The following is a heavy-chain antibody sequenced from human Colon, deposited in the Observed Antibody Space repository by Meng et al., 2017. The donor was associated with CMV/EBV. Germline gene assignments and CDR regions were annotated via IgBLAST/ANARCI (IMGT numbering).Heavy chain of an antibody. CDR3: TRLVGAFDI. J-gene: IGHJ3*02. CDR1: GFTFSGSA. CDR2: IRSKANSYAT. V-gene: IGHV3-73*01. D-gene: IGHD1-26*01. Sequence: GALRLSCAASGFTFSGSAMHWVRQASGKGLEWVGRIRSKANSYATAYAASVKGRFTISRDDSKNTAYLQMNSLKTEDTAVYYCTRLVGAFDIWGQGTMVTVSS.